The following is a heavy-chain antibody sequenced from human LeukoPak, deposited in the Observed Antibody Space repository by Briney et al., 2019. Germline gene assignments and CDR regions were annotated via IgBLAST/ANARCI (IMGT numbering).Heavy chain of an antibody. J-gene: IGHJ4*02. D-gene: IGHD3-10*01. CDR2: VYYSGGT. CDR3: ARHSMYDSGTYTFDV. CDR1: GGPITTKTNY. V-gene: IGHV4-39*01. Sequence: SETLSLTCTVSGGPITTKTNYWAWIRPPPGKGLEWIASVYYSGGTYYNPSLKSRLTVSVDTSKNQFSLRLSSVTAADTAVYFCARHSMYDSGTYTFDVWGQGTLVTVSS.